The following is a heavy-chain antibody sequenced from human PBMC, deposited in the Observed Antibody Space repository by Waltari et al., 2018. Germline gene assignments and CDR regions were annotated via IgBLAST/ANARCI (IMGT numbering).Heavy chain of an antibody. CDR1: GGSFSGYY. D-gene: IGHD2-15*01. V-gene: IGHV4-34*01. Sequence: QVQLQQWGAGLLKPSETLSLTCAVYGGSFSGYYWSWIRQPTGKGLEWIGEIKHSVSTNYNPSLKSRVTISVDTSNNQFSLKLSSVTAAYTAVYYCARLDGCSGGSCYSGDYWVQGTLVTVSS. CDR3: ARLDGCSGGSCYSGDY. CDR2: IKHSVST. J-gene: IGHJ4*02.